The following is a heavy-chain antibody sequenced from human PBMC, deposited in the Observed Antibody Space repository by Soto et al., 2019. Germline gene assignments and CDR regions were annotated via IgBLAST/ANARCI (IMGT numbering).Heavy chain of an antibody. V-gene: IGHV3-30*18. CDR2: ISYYVSNQ. Sequence: WGSPTLSSAASGFTFTSYGIPWVRQAPGKGLEWVAVISYYVSNQYYADSVKGRFTISRDNSKNTLYLQMNSLRAEDTAVYYCVKGRGLQPYYYYCTEVWGHGNTVTVS. CDR1: GFTFTSYG. J-gene: IGHJ6*02. D-gene: IGHD2-21*02. CDR3: VKGRGLQPYYYYCTEV.